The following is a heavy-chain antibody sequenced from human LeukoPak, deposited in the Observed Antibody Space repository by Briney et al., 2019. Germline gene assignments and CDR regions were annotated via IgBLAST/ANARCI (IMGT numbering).Heavy chain of an antibody. CDR1: GFTFSSYS. CDR2: ISSSSSYI. D-gene: IGHD3-22*01. V-gene: IGHV3-21*01. Sequence: GGSLRLSCAASGFTFSSYSMNWVRQAPGKGLEWVSSISSSSSYIYYADSVKGRFTISRDNAKNSLYLQMNGLRAEDTAVYYCAREDYDSSGYYYDYWGQGTLVTVSS. J-gene: IGHJ4*02. CDR3: AREDYDSSGYYYDY.